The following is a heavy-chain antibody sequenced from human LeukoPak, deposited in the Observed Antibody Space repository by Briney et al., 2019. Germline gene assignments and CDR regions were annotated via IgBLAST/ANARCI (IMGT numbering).Heavy chain of an antibody. V-gene: IGHV1-18*01. CDR1: GYTFTSYG. D-gene: IGHD1-7*01. CDR3: ARVPLIETGTEWFYFDY. Sequence: ASVKVSCKASGYTFTSYGISWVRQAPGQGLEWMGWISAYNGNTNYAQKLQGRVTMTTDTSTSTAYMELRSLRSDDTAVYYCARVPLIETGTEWFYFDYWGQGTLVTVSS. J-gene: IGHJ4*02. CDR2: ISAYNGNT.